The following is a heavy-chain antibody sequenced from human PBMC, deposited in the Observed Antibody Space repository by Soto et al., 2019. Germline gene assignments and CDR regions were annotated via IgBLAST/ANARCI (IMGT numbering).Heavy chain of an antibody. D-gene: IGHD1-20*01. V-gene: IGHV5-10-1*01. CDR1: GYSFDSHW. Sequence: GESLKISCKGSGYSFDSHWISWVRQMPGKGLEWMGRIDPSGSYTNYSPSFQGHVTISADPSISSAYLQWSSLKASDTAMYFCTREEYNWNWFDPWGQGTLVTVLL. CDR2: IDPSGSYT. J-gene: IGHJ5*01. CDR3: TREEYNWNWFDP.